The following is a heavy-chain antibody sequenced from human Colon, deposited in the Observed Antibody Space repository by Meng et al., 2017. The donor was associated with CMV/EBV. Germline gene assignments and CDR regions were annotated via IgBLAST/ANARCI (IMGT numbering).Heavy chain of an antibody. Sequence: YTVTAFYTHGVRQAPGKGVGWMGGNNPNSGDTKAAPKYQGKVTMHRDTAINTAYLEVTRLKSDDTAVYYCARGLVVEAATPRGWFDPWGQGTLVTVSS. D-gene: IGHD2-15*01. V-gene: IGHV1-2*02. CDR3: ARGLVVEAATPRGWFDP. CDR2: NNPNSGDT. CDR1: YTVTAFY. J-gene: IGHJ5*02.